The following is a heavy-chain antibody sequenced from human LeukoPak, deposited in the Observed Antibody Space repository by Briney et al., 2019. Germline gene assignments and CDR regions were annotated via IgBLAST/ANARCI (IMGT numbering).Heavy chain of an antibody. V-gene: IGHV1-18*01. Sequence: GASVNVSCKASGYTFTSYGISWVRQAPGQGLEWMGLISAYNGNTNYAQKLQGRVTMTTDTSTSTAYMELRSLRSDDTAVYYCAREETSEYYDILTGYYGNWLDPWGQGTLVTVSS. CDR3: AREETSEYYDILTGYYGNWLDP. J-gene: IGHJ5*02. CDR2: ISAYNGNT. CDR1: GYTFTSYG. D-gene: IGHD3-9*01.